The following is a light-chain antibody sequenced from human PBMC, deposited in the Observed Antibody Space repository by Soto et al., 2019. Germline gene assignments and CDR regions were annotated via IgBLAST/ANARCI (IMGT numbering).Light chain of an antibody. V-gene: IGKV3-11*01. CDR2: DSS. J-gene: IGKJ2*01. CDR1: QSISRY. Sequence: EIVLTQSPATQSLSPGERATLSCRASQSISRYLAWYQQKPGQAPRLLIYDSSNRATGIPGRFSGSGSGTDFTLTISSLEPEDFAVYYCQQRSNGPAFTFGQGTKLEIK. CDR3: QQRSNGPAFT.